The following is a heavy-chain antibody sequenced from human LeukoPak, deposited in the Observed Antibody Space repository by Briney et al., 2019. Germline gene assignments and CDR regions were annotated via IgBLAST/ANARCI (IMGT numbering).Heavy chain of an antibody. CDR2: IRYDGSNK. V-gene: IGHV3-30*02. Sequence: GGSLRLSCAASGFTFSSYGMHWVRQAPGKGLEWVAFIRYDGSNKYYADSVKGRFTISRDNSKNTLYLQMNSLRAEDTAVYYCAPLYYDSSGYLLWGQGTLVTVSS. D-gene: IGHD3-22*01. J-gene: IGHJ4*02. CDR3: APLYYDSSGYLL. CDR1: GFTFSSYG.